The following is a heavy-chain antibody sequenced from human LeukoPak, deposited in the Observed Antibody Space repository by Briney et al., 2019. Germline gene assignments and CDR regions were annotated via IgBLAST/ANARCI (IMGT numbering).Heavy chain of an antibody. CDR3: ARVLAVAGRGGYYFDY. CDR1: GFTFSSYG. D-gene: IGHD6-19*01. J-gene: IGHJ4*02. V-gene: IGHV3-33*01. Sequence: GGSLRLSCAASGFTFSSYGMHWVRQAPGKGLEWVAVIWYDGSNKYYADSVKGRFTISRDNSKNTPYLQMNSLRAEDTAVYYCARVLAVAGRGGYYFDYWGQGTLVTVSS. CDR2: IWYDGSNK.